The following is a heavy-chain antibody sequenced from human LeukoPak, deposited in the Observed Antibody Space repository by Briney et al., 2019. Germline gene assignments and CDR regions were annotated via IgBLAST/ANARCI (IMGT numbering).Heavy chain of an antibody. Sequence: PAASVKVSCKASGYTFTSYYMHWVRQAPGQGLEWMGIINPSGGSTSYAQKFQGRVTMTRDTSTSTVYMELSSLRSEDTAVYYCARVGRGRRDGYNYKGGFDYWGQGTLVTVSS. D-gene: IGHD5-24*01. CDR3: ARVGRGRRDGYNYKGGFDY. CDR2: INPSGGST. J-gene: IGHJ4*02. V-gene: IGHV1-46*01. CDR1: GYTFTSYY.